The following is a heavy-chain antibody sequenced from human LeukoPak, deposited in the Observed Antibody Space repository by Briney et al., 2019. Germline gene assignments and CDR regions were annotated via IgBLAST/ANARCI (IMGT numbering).Heavy chain of an antibody. J-gene: IGHJ4*02. V-gene: IGHV4-34*01. CDR3: ARASSWCLAADY. CDR2: INHSGST. Sequence: SETLSLTCAVYGGSFSGYYWSWIRQPPGKGLEWIGEINHSGSTNYNPSLKSRVTISVDTSKNQFSLKLSSVTAADTAVYYCARASSWCLAADYWGQGTLVTVSS. CDR1: GGSFSGYY. D-gene: IGHD6-13*01.